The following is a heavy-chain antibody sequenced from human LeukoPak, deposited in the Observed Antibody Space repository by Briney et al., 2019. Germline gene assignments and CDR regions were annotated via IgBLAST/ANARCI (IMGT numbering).Heavy chain of an antibody. J-gene: IGHJ4*02. D-gene: IGHD3-3*01. V-gene: IGHV3-7*01. CDR1: GFTFSYYW. Sequence: PGGSLRLSCAASGFTFSYYWMTWVRQAPGKGLEWVANIKQDGSEKYYVDSVKGRFTISRDNAKNSLYLQMNSLRAEDTAVYYCAREVLGIYYYDFWSGYYRYFDYWGQGTLVTVSS. CDR3: AREVLGIYYYDFWSGYYRYFDY. CDR2: IKQDGSEK.